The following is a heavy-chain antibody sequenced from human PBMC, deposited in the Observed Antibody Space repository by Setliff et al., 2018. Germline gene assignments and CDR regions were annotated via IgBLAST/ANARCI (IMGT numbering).Heavy chain of an antibody. CDR2: IYQNGIT. CDR3: ARLPNYVWGSPVDY. Sequence: PSETLSLTCGASGGTFSDYFWTWIRQSPGKGLEWIGTIYQNGITYYNPSVKSRVTISVDKSKNQFSLTLSSVTAADTAVYYCARLPNYVWGSPVDYWGQGTLVTVSS. J-gene: IGHJ4*02. V-gene: IGHV4-34*01. D-gene: IGHD3-16*01. CDR1: GGTFSDYF.